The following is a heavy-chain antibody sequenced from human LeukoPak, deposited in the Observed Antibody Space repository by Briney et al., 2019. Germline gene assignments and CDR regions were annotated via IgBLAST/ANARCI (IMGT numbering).Heavy chain of an antibody. Sequence: ASVKVSCKASGYTFTSYAMHWVRQAPGQRLEWMGWINAGNGNTKYSQKFQGRVTITRDTSASTAYMELSSLRSEDTAVYYCARESLVRGVITDPWGYWGQGTLVTVSS. D-gene: IGHD3-10*01. J-gene: IGHJ4*02. CDR3: ARESLVRGVITDPWGY. V-gene: IGHV1-3*01. CDR2: INAGNGNT. CDR1: GYTFTSYA.